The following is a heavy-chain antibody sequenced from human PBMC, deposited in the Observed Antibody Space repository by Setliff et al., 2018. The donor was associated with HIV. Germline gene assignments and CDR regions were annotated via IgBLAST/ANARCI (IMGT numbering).Heavy chain of an antibody. Sequence: SETLSLTCTVSGGSISSDYWSWIRQPPGKGLEWIGYVYHSGSTNYNPSLKSRVTISVDTSKNQFSMKLRSVTAADTAVYYCARRPPYWGFDFWGQGTLVTVSS. CDR3: ARRPPYWGFDF. CDR1: GGSISSDY. D-gene: IGHD3-16*01. CDR2: VYHSGST. J-gene: IGHJ4*02. V-gene: IGHV4-59*08.